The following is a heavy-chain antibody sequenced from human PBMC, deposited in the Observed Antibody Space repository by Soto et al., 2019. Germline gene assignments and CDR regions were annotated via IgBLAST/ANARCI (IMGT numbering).Heavy chain of an antibody. J-gene: IGHJ3*02. Sequence: GESLKISCKGSGYSFTIYWISWVRQMPGKGLEWMGRIDPSDSYTNYSPSFQGHVTISADKSISTAYLQWNSLKASDTAMYYCAXFGIQGDYDRRHDAFDIWGQGTMVTVSS. CDR1: GYSFTIYW. D-gene: IGHD4-17*01. V-gene: IGHV5-10-1*01. CDR3: AXFGIQGDYDRRHDAFDI. CDR2: IDPSDSYT.